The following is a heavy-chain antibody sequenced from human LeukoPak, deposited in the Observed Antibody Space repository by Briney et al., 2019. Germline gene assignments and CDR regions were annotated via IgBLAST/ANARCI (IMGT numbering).Heavy chain of an antibody. J-gene: IGHJ6*02. CDR1: GGTFSSYA. Sequence: GASVKVSCKASGGTFSSYAISWVRQAPGQGLEWMGRIIPILGIANYAQKFQGRVTITADKSTSTAYMELSSLRSEDTAVYYCARGYNLVSGIDVWGQGTTVTVSS. D-gene: IGHD1-14*01. V-gene: IGHV1-69*04. CDR3: ARGYNLVSGIDV. CDR2: IIPILGIA.